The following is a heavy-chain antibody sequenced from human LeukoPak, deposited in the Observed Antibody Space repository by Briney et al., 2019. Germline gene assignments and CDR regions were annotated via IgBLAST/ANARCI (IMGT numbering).Heavy chain of an antibody. CDR3: AKDYYGSGRFPNFDY. J-gene: IGHJ4*02. Sequence: PGGSLRLSCAASGFTFSSYGMSWVRQAPGKGLEWVSAISGSGGTTYYADSVKGRFTISRDNSKNTLYLQMNSLRAEDTAVYYCAKDYYGSGRFPNFDYWGQGTLVTVSS. CDR1: GFTFSSYG. D-gene: IGHD3-10*01. CDR2: ISGSGGTT. V-gene: IGHV3-23*01.